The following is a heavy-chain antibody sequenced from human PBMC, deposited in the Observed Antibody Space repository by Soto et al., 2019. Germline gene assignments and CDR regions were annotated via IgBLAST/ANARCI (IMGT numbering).Heavy chain of an antibody. Sequence: ASVNVSCKASGYTFTSYDINWVRQATGQGLEWMGWMNPNSGNTGYAQEFQGRVTMTRNTSISTAYMELSSLRSEDTAVYYCARVWFGVFAYWGQGTLVPVSP. CDR1: GYTFTSYD. CDR2: MNPNSGNT. D-gene: IGHD3-10*01. CDR3: ARVWFGVFAY. J-gene: IGHJ4*02. V-gene: IGHV1-8*01.